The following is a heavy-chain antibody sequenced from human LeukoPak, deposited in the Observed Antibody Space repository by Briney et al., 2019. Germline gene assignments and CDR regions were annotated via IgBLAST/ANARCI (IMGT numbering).Heavy chain of an antibody. J-gene: IGHJ4*02. CDR3: ARVGELDY. D-gene: IGHD1-26*01. Sequence: PGGSLRLSCSASGFTFSSYSMNWVRQAPGKGLEWVSYISSSSSTIYYADSVKGRFTISRDNAQNSVYLQMNSLRDEDTAVYYCARVGELDYWGQGTLVTVSS. CDR1: GFTFSSYS. V-gene: IGHV3-48*02. CDR2: ISSSSSTI.